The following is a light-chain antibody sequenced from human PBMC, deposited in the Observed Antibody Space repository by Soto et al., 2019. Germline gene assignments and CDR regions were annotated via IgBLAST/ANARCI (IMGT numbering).Light chain of an antibody. CDR1: QSVSSSC. CDR2: SAS. J-gene: IGKJ2*01. Sequence: EIVLTQSPGTLSLSPGERATLSCRASQSVSSSCLAWYQQKPGQAPRLLIYSASSRHTGIPDRFSGSGSGTDFTLTISRLEPEDFAVYYCHQYGSSPYTFGQGTKLEIK. CDR3: HQYGSSPYT. V-gene: IGKV3-20*01.